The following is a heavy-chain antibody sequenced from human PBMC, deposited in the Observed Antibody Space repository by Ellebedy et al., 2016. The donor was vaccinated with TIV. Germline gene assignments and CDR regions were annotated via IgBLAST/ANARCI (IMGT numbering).Heavy chain of an antibody. D-gene: IGHD1-1*01. CDR2: VSSCSNYI. Sequence: GGSLRLSXAASGFTFSSYSMNWVRQAPGKGLECVSYVSSCSNYIYYADSLEGRFSISRDNARNLLYLQMNNLRAEDTAVYFCARAGSDDNVGAFDFWGQGTVVTVSS. J-gene: IGHJ3*01. CDR3: ARAGSDDNVGAFDF. CDR1: GFTFSSYS. V-gene: IGHV3-21*01.